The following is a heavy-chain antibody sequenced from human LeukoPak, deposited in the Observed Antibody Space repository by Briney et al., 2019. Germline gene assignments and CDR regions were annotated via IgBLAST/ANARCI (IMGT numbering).Heavy chain of an antibody. V-gene: IGHV4-59*12. CDR3: ARNLNYYDSSGPGV. CDR1: GGSISSYY. Sequence: SETLSLTCTVSGGSISSYYWSWIRQPPGKGLEWIGYIYYSGSTNYNPSLKSRVTISVDTSKNQFSLKLSSVTAADTAVYYCARNLNYYDSSGPGVWGQGTLVTVSS. J-gene: IGHJ4*02. D-gene: IGHD3-22*01. CDR2: IYYSGST.